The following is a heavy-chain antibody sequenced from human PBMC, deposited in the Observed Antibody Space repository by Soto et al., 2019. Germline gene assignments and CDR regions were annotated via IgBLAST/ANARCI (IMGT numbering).Heavy chain of an antibody. CDR3: ANVGGVLRFLEWLSKYGMDV. Sequence: GSLRLSCAASGFTFSSYAMSWVRQAPGKGLEWVSAISGSGGSTYYADSVKGRFTISRDNSKNTLYLQMNSLRAEDTAVYYCANVGGVLRFLEWLSKYGMDVWGQGTTVTVSS. D-gene: IGHD3-3*01. CDR1: GFTFSSYA. V-gene: IGHV3-23*01. CDR2: ISGSGGST. J-gene: IGHJ6*02.